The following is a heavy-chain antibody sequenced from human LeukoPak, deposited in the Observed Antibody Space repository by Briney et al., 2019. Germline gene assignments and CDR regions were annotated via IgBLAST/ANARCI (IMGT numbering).Heavy chain of an antibody. CDR2: INPNSGGT. CDR1: GYTFTGYY. Sequence: ASVRVSCKASGYTFTGYYMHWVRQAPGQGLEWMGRINPNSGGTNYAQKFQGRVTMTRDTSISTAYMELSRLRSDDTAAYYCARSGSYPSYFDYGGQGALVTVSS. J-gene: IGHJ4*02. CDR3: ARSGSYPSYFDY. D-gene: IGHD1-26*01. V-gene: IGHV1-2*06.